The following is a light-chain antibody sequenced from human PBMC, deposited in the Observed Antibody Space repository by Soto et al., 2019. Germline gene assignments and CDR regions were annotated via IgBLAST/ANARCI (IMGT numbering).Light chain of an antibody. CDR3: QQHYSTPQT. J-gene: IGKJ1*01. CDR1: QSVLYSSNNKNY. Sequence: DIVMTQSPDSLAVSLGERATINCKSSQSVLYSSNNKNYLAWYQQKPGQPPKLLIYWASTRESGVPDRFSGSGSGTDFTLTISSLQAEDVAAYYCQQHYSTPQTFCQGTKVEIK. V-gene: IGKV4-1*01. CDR2: WAS.